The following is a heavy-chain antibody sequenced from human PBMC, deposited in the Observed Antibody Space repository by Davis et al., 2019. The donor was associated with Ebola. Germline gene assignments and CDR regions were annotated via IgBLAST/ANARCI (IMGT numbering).Heavy chain of an antibody. CDR2: IKQDGSEK. Sequence: GESLKISCAASGFTFSSYAMSWVRQAPGKGLEWVANIKQDGSEKYYVDSVKGRFTISRDNAKNSLYLQMNSLRAEDTAVYYCARDSVAARPSYYYYGMDVWGQGTTVTVSS. CDR3: ARDSVAARPSYYYYGMDV. V-gene: IGHV3-7*01. CDR1: GFTFSSYA. D-gene: IGHD6-6*01. J-gene: IGHJ6*02.